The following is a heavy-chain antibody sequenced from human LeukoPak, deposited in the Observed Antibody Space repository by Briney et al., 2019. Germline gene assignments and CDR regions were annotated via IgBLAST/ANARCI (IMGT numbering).Heavy chain of an antibody. CDR1: GYTFTGYY. D-gene: IGHD6-13*01. Sequence: ASVKVSCKAFGYTFTGYYMHWVRQAPGQGLEWMGWINPNSGGTNYAQKFQGRVTMTRDTSISTAYMELSRLRSDDTAVYYCARWAGRLISSSWLEYWGQGTLVTVSS. V-gene: IGHV1-2*02. CDR2: INPNSGGT. CDR3: ARWAGRLISSSWLEY. J-gene: IGHJ4*02.